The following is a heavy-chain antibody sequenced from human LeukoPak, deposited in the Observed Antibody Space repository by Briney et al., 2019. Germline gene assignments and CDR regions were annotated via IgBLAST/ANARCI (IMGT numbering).Heavy chain of an antibody. J-gene: IGHJ3*02. D-gene: IGHD2-15*01. CDR3: AGCSGGSPIDAFHI. CDR2: IYYSGSN. V-gene: IGHV4-31*03. CDR1: GGSINSGAYY. Sequence: PSQTLSLTCTVSGGSINSGAYYWSWIRQHPGKGLEWIGYIYYSGSNYYNPSLKSRVTISVDTSKNQFSLKLSSVTAADTAVNYCAGCSGGSPIDAFHIWGQGTMVTVSS.